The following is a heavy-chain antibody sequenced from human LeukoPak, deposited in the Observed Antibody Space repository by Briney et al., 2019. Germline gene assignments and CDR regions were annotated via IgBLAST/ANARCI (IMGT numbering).Heavy chain of an antibody. CDR1: GYTFTSYG. CDR2: ISAYNGNT. J-gene: IGHJ5*02. D-gene: IGHD3-22*01. Sequence: ASVKVSCKASGYTFTSYGISWLRQAPGQGLEWMGWISAYNGNTNYAQKLQGRVTMTTDTSTSTAYMELRSLRSDDTAVYFCARDGRHRLSGYGGWFDPWGQGTLVTVSS. CDR3: ARDGRHRLSGYGGWFDP. V-gene: IGHV1-18*01.